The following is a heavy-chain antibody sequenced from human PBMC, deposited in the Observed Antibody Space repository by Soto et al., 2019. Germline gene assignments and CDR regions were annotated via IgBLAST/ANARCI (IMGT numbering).Heavy chain of an antibody. J-gene: IGHJ4*02. CDR2: ISGGSSVT. CDR3: AKVLSKNYYYPFDF. D-gene: IGHD3-10*01. CDR1: GFTFSDYA. Sequence: GGSLRLSCTASGFTFSDYAMAWVRQAPGKGLEWVSTISGGSSVTYYGDSVKGRFTISRDNAKKTLFLQLNRLSAEDTATYYCAKVLSKNYYYPFDFWGQGTQVTVSS. V-gene: IGHV3-23*01.